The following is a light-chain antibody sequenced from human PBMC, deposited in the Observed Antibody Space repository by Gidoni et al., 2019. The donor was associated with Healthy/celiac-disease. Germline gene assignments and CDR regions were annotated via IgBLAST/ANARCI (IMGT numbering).Light chain of an antibody. J-gene: IGLJ2*01. V-gene: IGLV1-40*01. CDR3: QSYDSSLHVV. Sequence: QSVLTQPPSVSGAPGQRVTISRTGSSSNIGAGYDVHWYQQLPGTAPKLLIYGNSNRPSGVPDRFSGSKSGTSAYLAITGLQAEDEADYYCQSYDSSLHVVFGGGTKLTVL. CDR2: GNS. CDR1: SSNIGAGYD.